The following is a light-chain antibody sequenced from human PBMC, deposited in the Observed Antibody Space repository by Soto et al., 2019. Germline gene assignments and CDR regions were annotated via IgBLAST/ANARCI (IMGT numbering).Light chain of an antibody. V-gene: IGKV1-5*03. CDR1: QGIYSR. Sequence: DIQMTQSPSSVSASVVDTVTITCRASQGIYSRLAWYQQKPGKAPKLLIYKASSLESGVPSRFSGSGSGTEFTLTISSLQPDDFATYYCQHYNSYPWTFGQGTKVDI. CDR2: KAS. CDR3: QHYNSYPWT. J-gene: IGKJ1*01.